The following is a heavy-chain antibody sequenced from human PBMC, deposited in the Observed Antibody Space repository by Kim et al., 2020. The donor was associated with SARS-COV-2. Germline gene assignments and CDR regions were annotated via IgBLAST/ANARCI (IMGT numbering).Heavy chain of an antibody. Sequence: GGSLRLSCAASGFPVSTNSMNWVRQAPGKGLEWVSVIYRAGDSYYADSVKGRFTISTDNTNNTLYLQMINLGAEDTAVDYCARVLESSGWTNGAFDIWGQGTLVSVSS. V-gene: IGHV3-66*02. CDR1: GFPVSTNS. CDR2: IYRAGDS. D-gene: IGHD6-19*01. CDR3: ARVLESSGWTNGAFDI. J-gene: IGHJ3*02.